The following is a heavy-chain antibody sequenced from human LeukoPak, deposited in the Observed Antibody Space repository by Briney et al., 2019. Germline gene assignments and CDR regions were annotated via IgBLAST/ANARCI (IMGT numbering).Heavy chain of an antibody. D-gene: IGHD3-22*01. Sequence: GRSLRLSCAPSRFTFNNYGFLWVRQAPGQGREWVAVKGYDGSQKYYTVSGKGRFTISRDNSKNTMYLEMNRLTAEATAVYFCARDRGYFAPGTSYFDYWGQGTLVTVSS. V-gene: IGHV3-33*01. CDR2: KGYDGSQK. CDR3: ARDRGYFAPGTSYFDY. J-gene: IGHJ4*02. CDR1: RFTFNNYG.